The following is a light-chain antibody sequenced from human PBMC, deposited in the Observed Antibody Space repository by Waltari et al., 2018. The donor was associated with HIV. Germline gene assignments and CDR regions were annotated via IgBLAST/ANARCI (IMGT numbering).Light chain of an antibody. CDR1: QTVPSNY. J-gene: IGKJ2*01. V-gene: IGKV3-20*01. CDR3: HQYGTSPRT. CDR2: GAS. Sequence: EIVLAQSPRTLSLSPGERATLSCRASQTVPSNYLAWDQVRPGQAPRRLIYGASIRATGVPDKFSGSGSGTDFTLTIGRLEPVDFAVYYCHQYGTSPRTFGQGSKVEIK.